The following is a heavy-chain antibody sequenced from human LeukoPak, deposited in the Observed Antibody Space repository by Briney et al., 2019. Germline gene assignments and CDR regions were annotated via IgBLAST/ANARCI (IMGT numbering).Heavy chain of an antibody. J-gene: IGHJ4*02. CDR2: ISSSGGSA. CDR1: GFTFSSYA. CDR3: ARLGIYQPRLKVATIVDY. D-gene: IGHD5-12*01. Sequence: PGGSLRLSCAASGFTFSSYAMHWVRQAPGKGLECVSAISSSGGSAYYANSVKGRFTISRDNSKNTLYLQMGRLRTEDMAVYYCARLGIYQPRLKVATIVDYWGQGTLVTVPS. V-gene: IGHV3-64*01.